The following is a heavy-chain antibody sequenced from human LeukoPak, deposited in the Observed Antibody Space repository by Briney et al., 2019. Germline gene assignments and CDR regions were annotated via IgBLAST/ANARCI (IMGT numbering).Heavy chain of an antibody. CDR1: GGSISSSSYY. CDR2: IYYSGST. J-gene: IGHJ4*02. D-gene: IGHD5-12*01. CDR3: AMTSRDSYDPRLVSFDY. Sequence: SETLSLTCTVSGGSISSSSYYWGWIRQPPGKGLEWIGSIYYSGSTYYNPSLKSRVTISVDTSKNQFSLKLSSVTAADTAVYYCAMTSRDSYDPRLVSFDYWGQGTLVTVSS. V-gene: IGHV4-39*01.